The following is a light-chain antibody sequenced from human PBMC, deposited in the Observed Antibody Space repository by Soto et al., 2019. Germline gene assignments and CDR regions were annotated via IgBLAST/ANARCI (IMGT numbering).Light chain of an antibody. CDR1: SSDVGGYNY. CDR3: CSYAGSPYV. V-gene: IGLV2-11*01. CDR2: DVS. Sequence: QSALAQPRSVSGSPGQSVTISCTGTSSDVGGYNYVSWYQHHPGKAPKLMIYDVSKRPSGVPDRVSGSKSGNTYALTISGLQADDEADYYCCSYAGSPYVFGTGTKGTV. J-gene: IGLJ1*01.